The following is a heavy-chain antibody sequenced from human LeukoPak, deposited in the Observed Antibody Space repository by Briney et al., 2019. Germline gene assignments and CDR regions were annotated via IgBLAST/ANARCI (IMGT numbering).Heavy chain of an antibody. CDR2: IYYSGST. Sequence: PSETLSLTCSVSAGSIRSDNYYWSWIRQFPGKGLKWIGYIYYSGSTYYNPSLKSRVTISLDTSKSHFSLNLNSVTAADTAIYYCARLYGSGSNYLDYWGQGTLVTVSS. J-gene: IGHJ4*02. V-gene: IGHV4-31*03. D-gene: IGHD3-10*01. CDR3: ARLYGSGSNYLDY. CDR1: AGSIRSDNYY.